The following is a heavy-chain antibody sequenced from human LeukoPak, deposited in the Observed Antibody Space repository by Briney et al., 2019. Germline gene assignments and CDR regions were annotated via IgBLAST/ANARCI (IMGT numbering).Heavy chain of an antibody. CDR3: ARVYLERLTAGYFDH. J-gene: IGHJ4*02. CDR1: GFTFSSYS. Sequence: GGSLRLSCAASGFTFSSYSMNWVRQAPGKGLEWVSYISSSSSTIYYADSVKGRFTISRDNSKSTLYLQMNSLRDDDSAAYFCARVYLERLTAGYFDHWGQGTQVTVSP. V-gene: IGHV3-48*02. D-gene: IGHD2-8*01. CDR2: ISSSSSTI.